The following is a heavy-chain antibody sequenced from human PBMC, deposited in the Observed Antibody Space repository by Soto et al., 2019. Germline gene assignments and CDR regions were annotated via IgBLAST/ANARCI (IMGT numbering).Heavy chain of an antibody. D-gene: IGHD5-12*01. V-gene: IGHV4-30-2*01. Sequence: QLQMQESGSGLVKPSQTLSLTCAVSGGSISSGGYSWSWIRQPPGKGLEWLGYIYHSGSTNYNPSLKSRVTISVDRSNNQFSLKLSSVTSADTAVYYCARGGGYAHGAFDIWGQGTMVTVSS. CDR1: GGSISSGGYS. J-gene: IGHJ3*02. CDR2: IYHSGST. CDR3: ARGGGYAHGAFDI.